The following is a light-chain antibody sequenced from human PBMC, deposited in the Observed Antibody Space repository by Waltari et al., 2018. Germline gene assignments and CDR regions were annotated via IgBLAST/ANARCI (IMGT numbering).Light chain of an antibody. J-gene: IGKJ4*01. CDR3: QQSKNDPLT. V-gene: IGKV1-39*01. Sequence: IQMTQSPSYLPASVGDRVSIACRASQYISDYLNWNQQKPGKAPKLLISAASSLQSGVPSRFSGSGSGTVFTLTISNLQPEDFATYYCQQSKNDPLTFGGGTRVEI. CDR1: QYISDY. CDR2: AAS.